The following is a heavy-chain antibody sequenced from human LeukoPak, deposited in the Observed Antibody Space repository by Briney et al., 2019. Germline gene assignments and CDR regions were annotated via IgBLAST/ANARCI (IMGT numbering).Heavy chain of an antibody. Sequence: GASVKVSCKASGYTFTSYDINWVRQATGQGLEWMGWMNPNSGNTGYAQKFQGRVTMTRNTSISTAYMELGSLRSEDTAVYYCARGKPIAVAGTRWFDPWGQGTLVTVSS. CDR2: MNPNSGNT. CDR3: ARGKPIAVAGTRWFDP. V-gene: IGHV1-8*01. D-gene: IGHD6-19*01. J-gene: IGHJ5*02. CDR1: GYTFTSYD.